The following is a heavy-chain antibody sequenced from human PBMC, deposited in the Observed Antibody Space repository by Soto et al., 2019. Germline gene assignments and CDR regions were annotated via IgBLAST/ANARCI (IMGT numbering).Heavy chain of an antibody. J-gene: IGHJ4*02. D-gene: IGHD3-10*01. CDR1: GFTFSNYG. Sequence: PGGSLRLSCAASGFTFSNYGMHWVRQAPGKGLDWVAIIWYDGSKTYYADSVKGRFTVSRDNSKSTLYLQMNGLRAEDTAVYYCATVGFDSGLRLDYWGQGTLVTISS. CDR3: ATVGFDSGLRLDY. CDR2: IWYDGSKT. V-gene: IGHV3-33*01.